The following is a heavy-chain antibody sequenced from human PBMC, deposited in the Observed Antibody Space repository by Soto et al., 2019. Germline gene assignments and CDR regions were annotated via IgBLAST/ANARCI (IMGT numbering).Heavy chain of an antibody. CDR1: GGSISSGGYY. CDR3: ASSYYDILTGYYNTGGFDY. Sequence: QVQLQESGPGLVKPSQTLSLTCTVSGGSISSGGYYWSWIRQHPGKGLELIGYIYYSGSTYYNPSLKGRVTISGDTSKNQFSLKLSSVTAADTAVYYCASSYYDILTGYYNTGGFDYWGQGTLVTVSS. J-gene: IGHJ4*02. D-gene: IGHD3-9*01. V-gene: IGHV4-31*03. CDR2: IYYSGST.